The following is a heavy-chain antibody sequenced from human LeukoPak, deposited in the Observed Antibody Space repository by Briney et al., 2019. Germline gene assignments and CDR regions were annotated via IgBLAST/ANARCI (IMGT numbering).Heavy chain of an antibody. D-gene: IGHD6-19*01. CDR2: ISGSGGST. CDR3: AKGESSGWYYFDY. Sequence: GGSLRLSCAASGFTFSTYAMSWVRQAPGTGLEWVSAISGSGGSTYYADSVKGRFTISRDNSKNTLYLQMNSLRAEDTAVYYCAKGESSGWYYFDYWGQGTLVTVSS. V-gene: IGHV3-23*01. CDR1: GFTFSTYA. J-gene: IGHJ4*02.